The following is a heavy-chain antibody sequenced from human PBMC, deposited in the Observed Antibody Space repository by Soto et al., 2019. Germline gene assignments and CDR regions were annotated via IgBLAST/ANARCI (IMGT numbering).Heavy chain of an antibody. Sequence: QVQLQESGPGLVKPSQTLSLISKVSGGSMSSGDYCWSWIRQPPGRGLEWIGNIYDSGSTYYSPSLKSRVTISVDTSRNQFSLKLRSVTAADTAVYYCARGSPGDYYHGMDVWGQGTTVTVSS. CDR2: IYDSGST. CDR3: ARGSPGDYYHGMDV. CDR1: GGSMSSGDYC. J-gene: IGHJ6*02. V-gene: IGHV4-30-4*01.